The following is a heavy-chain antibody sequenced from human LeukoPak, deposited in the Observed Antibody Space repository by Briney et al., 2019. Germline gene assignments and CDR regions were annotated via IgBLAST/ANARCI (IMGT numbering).Heavy chain of an antibody. Sequence: ASVKVSCKVSGYTLTELSMHWVRQAPGKGLEWMGGFDPEDGETIYAQKFQGRVTMTEDTSTDTAYMELSSLRSEDTAVYYCATYPSILTNKDAFDIWGQGTMVTVS. CDR3: ATYPSILTNKDAFDI. D-gene: IGHD1/OR15-1a*01. CDR2: FDPEDGET. CDR1: GYTLTELS. J-gene: IGHJ3*02. V-gene: IGHV1-24*01.